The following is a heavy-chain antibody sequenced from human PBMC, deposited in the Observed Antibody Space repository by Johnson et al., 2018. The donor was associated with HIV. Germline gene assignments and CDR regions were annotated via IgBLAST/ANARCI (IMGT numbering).Heavy chain of an antibody. Sequence: VQLVESGGGLVQPGGSLRLSCAASGFTVSSNYMSWVRQAPGKGLEWVSVIYSGGSTYYADSVKGRFIISRDNSKNSLYLKMNSLRAEDTALYYCTKDSEGSMMTMVRGAHDAFDIWGQGTMVTVSS. J-gene: IGHJ3*02. CDR2: IYSGGST. CDR3: TKDSEGSMMTMVRGAHDAFDI. CDR1: GFTVSSNY. V-gene: IGHV3-66*02. D-gene: IGHD3-10*01.